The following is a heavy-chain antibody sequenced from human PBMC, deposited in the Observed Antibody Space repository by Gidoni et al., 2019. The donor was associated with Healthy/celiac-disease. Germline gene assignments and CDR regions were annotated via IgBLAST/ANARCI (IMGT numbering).Heavy chain of an antibody. V-gene: IGHV3-33*01. CDR1: SYG. J-gene: IGHJ4*02. D-gene: IGHD6-19*01. CDR3: ARDRRSTEPNSSGWYYFDY. Sequence: SYGMHWVRQGPGKGLEGVAVIWYDGSNKYYADSVKGRFTISRDNSKNTLYLQMNSMRAEDKAVYYCARDRRSTEPNSSGWYYFDYWGQGTLVTVSS. CDR2: IWYDGSNK.